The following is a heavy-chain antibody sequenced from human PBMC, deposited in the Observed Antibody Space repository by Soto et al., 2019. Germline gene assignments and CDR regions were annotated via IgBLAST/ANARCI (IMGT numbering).Heavy chain of an antibody. D-gene: IGHD2-2*01. CDR3: ARLGCSSTSCYFPGWFDP. Sequence: QLQLQESGPGLVKPSETLSFTCTVSGGSISSGSSYWGWIRQPPGKGLEWIGSIYYSGSTYYNPSLKSRVTISVDTSKNQFSLKLSSVTAADTAVYYCARLGCSSTSCYFPGWFDPWGQGTLVTVSS. V-gene: IGHV4-39*01. CDR1: GGSISSGSSY. J-gene: IGHJ5*02. CDR2: IYYSGST.